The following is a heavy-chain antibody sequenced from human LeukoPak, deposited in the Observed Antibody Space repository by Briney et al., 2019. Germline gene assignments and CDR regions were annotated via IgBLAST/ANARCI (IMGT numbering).Heavy chain of an antibody. CDR2: IYTDGST. CDR1: GASVNDNY. J-gene: IGHJ4*02. CDR3: TIVSSSGSLAY. Sequence: SGTLSLTCTVSGASVNDNYWSWSRQPAGKTLEWIGRIYTDGSTNYNPSLKSRVAISVDASTNQFSLFLRSVTAADTAIYYCTIVSSSGSLAYWVQGTLVTVSS. V-gene: IGHV4-4*07. D-gene: IGHD2-15*01.